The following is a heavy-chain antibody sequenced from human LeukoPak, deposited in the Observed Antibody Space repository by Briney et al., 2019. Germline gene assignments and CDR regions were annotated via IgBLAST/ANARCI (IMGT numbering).Heavy chain of an antibody. CDR2: IYYSGST. CDR1: GGSISSSSYY. V-gene: IGHV4-39*07. D-gene: IGHD2-2*01. CDR3: AGGYCSSISCLNWFDP. Sequence: PSETLSLTCTVSGGSISSSSYYWGWIRQPPGKGLEWIGSIYYSGSTYYNPSLKSRVTISVDTSKNQFSLKLSSVTAADTAVYYCAGGYCSSISCLNWFDPWGRGTLVTVSS. J-gene: IGHJ5*02.